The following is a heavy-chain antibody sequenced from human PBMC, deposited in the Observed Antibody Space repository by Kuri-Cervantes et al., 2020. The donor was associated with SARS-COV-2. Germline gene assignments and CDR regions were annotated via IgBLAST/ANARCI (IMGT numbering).Heavy chain of an antibody. J-gene: IGHJ6*02. CDR2: IRSNSHGGAA. V-gene: IGHV3-49*03. CDR3: TRLRGFGPLLHGLDV. D-gene: IGHD6-25*01. Sequence: GGSLRLSCSASGFTFGDHAMSWFRQAPGKGLEWVGFIRSNSHGGAAESAASVKGRFTISRDDSESIAYLQMNSLKTEDTAVYYCTRLRGFGPLLHGLDVWGQGTTVTVSS. CDR1: GFTFGDHA.